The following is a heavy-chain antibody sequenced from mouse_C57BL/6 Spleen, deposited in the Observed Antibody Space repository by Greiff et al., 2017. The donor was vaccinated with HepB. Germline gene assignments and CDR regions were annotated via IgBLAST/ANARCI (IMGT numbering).Heavy chain of an antibody. V-gene: IGHV1-69*01. D-gene: IGHD2-4*01. CDR3: ARVYYDYDRGYAMDY. Sequence: QVQLQQPGAELVMPGASVKLSCKASGYTFTSYWMHWVKQRPGQGLEWIGEIDPSDSYTNYNQKFKGKSTLTVDKSSSTAYMQLSSLTSEDSAVYYWARVYYDYDRGYAMDYWGQGTSVTVSS. CDR1: GYTFTSYW. CDR2: IDPSDSYT. J-gene: IGHJ4*01.